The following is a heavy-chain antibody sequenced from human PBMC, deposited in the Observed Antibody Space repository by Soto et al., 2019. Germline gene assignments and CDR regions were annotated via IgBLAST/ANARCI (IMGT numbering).Heavy chain of an antibody. Sequence: QVQLVESGGGVVLPGRSLRLSCAASGFTFSYYAMHWVRQAAGKGLEWVAVISLDGSNKYYADSVRGRFTVSRDNSKNTLSLQMNSLRAEDTAVYYCARDSRYCSGGSCYTFDYWGQGTLVTVSS. V-gene: IGHV3-30-3*01. J-gene: IGHJ4*02. CDR3: ARDSRYCSGGSCYTFDY. D-gene: IGHD2-15*01. CDR2: ISLDGSNK. CDR1: GFTFSYYA.